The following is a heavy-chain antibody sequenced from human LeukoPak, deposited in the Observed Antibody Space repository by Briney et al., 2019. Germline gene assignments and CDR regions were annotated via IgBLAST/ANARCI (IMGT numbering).Heavy chain of an antibody. CDR1: GYTFTSYD. V-gene: IGHV1-8*01. CDR3: ARDGGAARQHYYYGMDV. J-gene: IGHJ6*02. D-gene: IGHD6-6*01. CDR2: MNPNSGNT. Sequence: ASVKVSCKASGYTFTSYDINWVRQATGQGLEWMGWMNPNSGNTGYAQKFQGRVTMTRDTSISTAYMELSRLRSDDTAVYYCARDGGAARQHYYYGMDVWGQGTTVTVSS.